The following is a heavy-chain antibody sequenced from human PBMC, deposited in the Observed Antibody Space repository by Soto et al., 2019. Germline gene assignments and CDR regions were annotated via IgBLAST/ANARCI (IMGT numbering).Heavy chain of an antibody. CDR3: ARDPKTSGGQHWAFNYFDS. D-gene: IGHD7-27*01. V-gene: IGHV3-30-3*01. Sequence: QVQLVESGGGVVQPGRSLRLSCAASGFSFSISPMHWVRQAPGKGPEWVALISYDGTNKFYADSVKGRFTISRDISKSTLYLQVDSLRHEDAAVYYCARDPKTSGGQHWAFNYFDSWGQGTLVTVSS. J-gene: IGHJ4*02. CDR2: ISYDGTNK. CDR1: GFSFSISP.